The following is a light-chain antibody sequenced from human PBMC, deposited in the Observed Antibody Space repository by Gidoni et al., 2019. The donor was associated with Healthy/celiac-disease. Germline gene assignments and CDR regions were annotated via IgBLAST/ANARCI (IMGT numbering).Light chain of an antibody. CDR3: QSADSSGTYP. J-gene: IGLJ3*02. CDR1: ALPKQY. Sequence: SYELTQPPSVSVSPGQTARITCSGDALPKQYAYWYQQKPGQAPVLVIYKDSERPSGIPERFSGSSSGTTVTLTIIGVQAEDEADYYCQSADSSGTYPFGGGTKLTVL. CDR2: KDS. V-gene: IGLV3-25*02.